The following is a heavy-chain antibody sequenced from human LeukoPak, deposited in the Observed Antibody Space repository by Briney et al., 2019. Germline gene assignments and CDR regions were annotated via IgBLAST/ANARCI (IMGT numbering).Heavy chain of an antibody. J-gene: IGHJ4*02. D-gene: IGHD3-16*02. CDR1: GGSFSGYY. CDR2: INHSGST. V-gene: IGHV4-34*01. Sequence: PSETLSLTCAVYGGSFSGYYWSWIRQPPGKGLEWIGEINHSGSTNYNPSLKSRVTISVDTSKNQFSLKLSSVTAADTAVYYCARGHYDYVWGSYRSPFDYWGQGTLVTVSS. CDR3: ARGHYDYVWGSYRSPFDY.